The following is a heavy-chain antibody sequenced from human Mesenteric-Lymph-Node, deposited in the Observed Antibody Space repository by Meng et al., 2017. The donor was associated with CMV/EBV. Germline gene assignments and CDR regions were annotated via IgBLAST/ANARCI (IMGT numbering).Heavy chain of an antibody. CDR3: ARGSYGSGRHFDY. Sequence: CTVSGGSISTYYWSWIRQPPGKGLEWIGYIYYSGYTHYNPSLKSRVTMSVDTPKNQFSLKLSSVTAADTAVFYCARGSYGSGRHFDYWGQGTLVTVSS. J-gene: IGHJ4*02. CDR1: GGSISTYY. V-gene: IGHV4-59*12. D-gene: IGHD3-10*01. CDR2: IYYSGYT.